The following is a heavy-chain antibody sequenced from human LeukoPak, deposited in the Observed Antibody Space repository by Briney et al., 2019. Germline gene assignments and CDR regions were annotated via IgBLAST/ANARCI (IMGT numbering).Heavy chain of an antibody. D-gene: IGHD3-10*01. CDR1: GFTFSDHY. V-gene: IGHV3-72*01. J-gene: IGHJ6*03. Sequence: GGSLRLSCAASGFTFSDHYMDWVRQAPGKGLEWVGRTRNKANSYTTEYAASVKGRFTISRDDSKNPLHLQMNSLKTEDTAVYYCAREGKRITMVRGVITTRGYYYMDVWGKGTTVTVSS. CDR3: AREGKRITMVRGVITTRGYYYMDV. CDR2: TRNKANSYTT.